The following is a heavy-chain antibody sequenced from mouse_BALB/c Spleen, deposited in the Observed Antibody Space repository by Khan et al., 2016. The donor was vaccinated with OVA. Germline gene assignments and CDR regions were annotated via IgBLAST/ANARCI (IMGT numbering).Heavy chain of an antibody. CDR2: IDPFSGGS. Sequence: VQLQESGPELMQPGASVKISCKASGYSFTNYYIHWMIQSHGNSLEWIGYIDPFSGGSTYHQKFKDKATFTVAKSSSTAYLHNSNLTSEDTAVNYGTRHGYVAWFTYWGQGTMVTVSA. V-gene: IGHV1S135*01. CDR1: GYSFTNYY. J-gene: IGHJ3*01. D-gene: IGHD2-2*01. CDR3: TRHGYVAWFTY.